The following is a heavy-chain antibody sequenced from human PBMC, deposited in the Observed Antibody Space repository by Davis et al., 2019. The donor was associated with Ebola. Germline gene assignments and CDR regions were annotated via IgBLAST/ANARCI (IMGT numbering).Heavy chain of an antibody. CDR2: ISSSSSTI. Sequence: GGSLRLSCVGYGFTFGSSWMTWVRQAPGKGLEWVSYISSSSSTIYYADSVKGRFTISRDNAKNSLYLQMNSLRAEDTAVYYCARDLYLGSWNYYGMDVWGQGTTVTVSS. CDR1: GFTFGSSW. D-gene: IGHD2-2*02. CDR3: ARDLYLGSWNYYGMDV. J-gene: IGHJ6*02. V-gene: IGHV3-48*04.